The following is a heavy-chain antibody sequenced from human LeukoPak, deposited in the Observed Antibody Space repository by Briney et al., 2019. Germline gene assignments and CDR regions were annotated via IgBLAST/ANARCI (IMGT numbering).Heavy chain of an antibody. Sequence: PGGSLRLSCAASGFTFSSYAMSWVRQAPGKGLEWVSAISGSGGSTYYADSVKGRFTISRDNSKNTLYLQMNSLRAEDTAVYYCRVTATYYYYMDVWGKGTTVTISS. D-gene: IGHD2-21*02. CDR1: GFTFSSYA. CDR2: ISGSGGST. CDR3: RVTATYYYYMDV. V-gene: IGHV3-23*01. J-gene: IGHJ6*03.